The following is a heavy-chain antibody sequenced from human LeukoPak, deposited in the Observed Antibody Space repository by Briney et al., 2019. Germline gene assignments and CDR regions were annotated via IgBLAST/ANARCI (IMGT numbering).Heavy chain of an antibody. Sequence: GGSLRLSCAASGFTFDDYAMHWVRRAPGKGLEWVSGISWNSGSIGYADSVKGRFTISRDNAKNSLYLQMNSLRAEDTALYYCAQSEGYFDWLFRSWGQGTLVTVSS. CDR1: GFTFDDYA. J-gene: IGHJ5*02. D-gene: IGHD3-9*01. V-gene: IGHV3-9*01. CDR3: AQSEGYFDWLFRS. CDR2: ISWNSGSI.